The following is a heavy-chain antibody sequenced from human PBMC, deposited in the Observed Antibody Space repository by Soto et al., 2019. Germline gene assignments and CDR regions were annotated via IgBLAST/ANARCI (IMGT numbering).Heavy chain of an antibody. CDR3: ARGPLVPAARRYSYGYGY. Sequence: SETLSLTCAVYGGSFSGYYWSWIRQPPGKGLEWIGEINHSGSTNYNPSLKSRVTISVDTSKNQFSLKLSSVTAADTAVHYCARGPLVPAARRYSYGYGYWGQGTLVTVSS. CDR2: INHSGST. CDR1: GGSFSGYY. V-gene: IGHV4-34*01. J-gene: IGHJ4*02. D-gene: IGHD5-18*01.